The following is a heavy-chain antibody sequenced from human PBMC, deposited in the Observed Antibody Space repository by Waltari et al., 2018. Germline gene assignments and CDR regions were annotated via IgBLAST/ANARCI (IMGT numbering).Heavy chain of an antibody. D-gene: IGHD7-27*01. V-gene: IGHV5-10-1*03. CDR2: IVPTDAYS. CDR3: ARLGPREAFDI. Sequence: EVQLVQSGAEVKKPGESLRISCKGSGYSFTSYWIIWVRQMPGKGLEWMGRIVPTDAYSNYSPSFQGHVTISADKSISTAYLQWSSLKASDTATYYCARLGPREAFDIWGQGTMVTVSA. CDR1: GYSFTSYW. J-gene: IGHJ3*02.